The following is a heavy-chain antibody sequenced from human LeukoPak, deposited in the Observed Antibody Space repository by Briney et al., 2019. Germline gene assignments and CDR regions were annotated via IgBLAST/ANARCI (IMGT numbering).Heavy chain of an antibody. D-gene: IGHD5-18*01. CDR1: GGSISSYY. CDR2: IYYSGST. Sequence: SETLSLTCTVSGGSISSYYWSWIRQPPGKGLEWIGYIYYSGSTNYNPSLKGRVTISVDTSKNQFSLKLSSVTAADTAVYYCAREEGYSYGSNAFDIWGQGTMVTVSS. CDR3: AREEGYSYGSNAFDI. V-gene: IGHV4-59*01. J-gene: IGHJ3*02.